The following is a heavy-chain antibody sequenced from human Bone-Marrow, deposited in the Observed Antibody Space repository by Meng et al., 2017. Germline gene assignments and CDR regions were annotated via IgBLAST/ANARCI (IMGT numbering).Heavy chain of an antibody. D-gene: IGHD6-19*01. Sequence: QLTGLGPGLVMPSGNLSLPVLVSGGPISSIDWWSWVRQPPGKGLEWIGEIYHGGDTNYNPSLKSRVTIAIDKSKNQFSLKLSSVTAADTAVYYCASWIYSCGWQWGQGALVTVSS. V-gene: IGHV4/OR15-8*02. CDR1: GGPISSIDW. CDR3: ASWIYSCGWQ. CDR2: IYHGGDT. J-gene: IGHJ4*02.